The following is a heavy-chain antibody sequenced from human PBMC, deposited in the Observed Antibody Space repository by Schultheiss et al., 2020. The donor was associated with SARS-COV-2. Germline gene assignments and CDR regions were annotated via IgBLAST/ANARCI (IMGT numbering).Heavy chain of an antibody. D-gene: IGHD3-22*01. CDR2: ISSSGSTI. Sequence: GGSLRLSCAASGFTFGDYAMSWVRQAPGKGLEWVSYISSSGSTIYYADSVKGRFTISRDNAKNSLYLQMNSLRAEDTAVYYCAREDYYDSSGYRFEAFDIWGQGTMVTVSS. V-gene: IGHV3-48*01. CDR3: AREDYYDSSGYRFEAFDI. J-gene: IGHJ3*02. CDR1: GFTFGDYA.